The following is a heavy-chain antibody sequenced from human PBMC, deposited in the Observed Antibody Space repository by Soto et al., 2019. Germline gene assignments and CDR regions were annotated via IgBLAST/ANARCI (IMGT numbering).Heavy chain of an antibody. Sequence: GGSLRLSCAASGFTLSRYPIHWVRQAPGKELEGVAVIYYDGSNKYYIDSVKCRFTISRHNSKNTLYLQMNSLRAEDTAVYYCARPYCTNGVCYYYFDYWGQGT. CDR3: ARPYCTNGVCYYYFDY. CDR1: GFTLSRYP. J-gene: IGHJ4*02. CDR2: IYYDGSNK. V-gene: IGHV3-33*01. D-gene: IGHD2-8*01.